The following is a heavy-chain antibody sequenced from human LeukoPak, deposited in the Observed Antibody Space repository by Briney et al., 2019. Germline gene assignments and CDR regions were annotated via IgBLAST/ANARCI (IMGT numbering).Heavy chain of an antibody. V-gene: IGHV3-21*01. Sequence: PGGSLRLSCAASGFTFSSYSMNWVRQAPGKGLEWVSSISSSSSYIYYADSVKGRFTISRDNSKNTLYLQMNSLRAEDTAVYYCAKDVAAAVDPWGQGTLVTVSS. J-gene: IGHJ5*02. D-gene: IGHD6-13*01. CDR2: ISSSSSYI. CDR1: GFTFSSYS. CDR3: AKDVAAAVDP.